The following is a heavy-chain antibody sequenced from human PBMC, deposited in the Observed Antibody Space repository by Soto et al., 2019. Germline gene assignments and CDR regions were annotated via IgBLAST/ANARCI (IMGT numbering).Heavy chain of an antibody. J-gene: IGHJ4*02. D-gene: IGHD2-21*01. V-gene: IGHV3-7*04. CDR1: GFTFSSYW. CDR3: ARPAYCGGDCHFQFDF. Sequence: EVQLVESGGGLVQPGGSLRLSCVASGFTFSSYWMNWVRQAPGKGLEWVANIKGDGSYKNYVDSVKGRFTISRDNAKNSLYLQMNSLRAEDTAVYYCARPAYCGGDCHFQFDFWGQGNLVTVSS. CDR2: IKGDGSYK.